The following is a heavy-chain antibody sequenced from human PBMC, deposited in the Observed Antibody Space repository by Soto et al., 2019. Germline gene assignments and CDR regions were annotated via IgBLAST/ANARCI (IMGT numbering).Heavy chain of an antibody. CDR3: AKGSGSSWYSS. CDR2: ISGSGGST. Sequence: EVQLLESGGGLVQPGGSLRLSCAASGFTFSSYGMSWVRQAPGKGLEWVSAISGSGGSTYYADSVKGRFIFSRDNSKNTPYLQMNSLRAEDTAVYYCAKGSGSSWYSSWGQGTLVTVSS. CDR1: GFTFSSYG. J-gene: IGHJ4*02. V-gene: IGHV3-23*01. D-gene: IGHD6-13*01.